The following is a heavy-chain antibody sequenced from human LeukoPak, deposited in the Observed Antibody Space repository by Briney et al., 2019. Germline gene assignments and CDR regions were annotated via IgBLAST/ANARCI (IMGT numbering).Heavy chain of an antibody. J-gene: IGHJ4*02. CDR1: GGSISSSSYY. Sequence: SETLSLTCTVSGGSISSSSYYWGWIRQPPGKGLEWIGSIYYSGSTYYNPSLKSRVTISVDTSKNQFSLKLSSVTAADTAVYYCARDQILTGYYIHFDYWGQGTLVTVSS. D-gene: IGHD3-9*01. CDR2: IYYSGST. CDR3: ARDQILTGYYIHFDY. V-gene: IGHV4-39*02.